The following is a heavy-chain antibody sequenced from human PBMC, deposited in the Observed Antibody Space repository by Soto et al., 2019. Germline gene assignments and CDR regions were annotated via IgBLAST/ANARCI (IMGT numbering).Heavy chain of an antibody. CDR1: GFTFSSYA. V-gene: IGHV3-30-3*01. D-gene: IGHD5-18*01. Sequence: QVQLVESGGGVVQPGRSLRLSCAASGFTFSSYAMHWVRQAPGKGLEWVSVISYDGSNKYYADSVKGRFTIFRDNSKNTLYLQMNSLRAEDTAVYYCARDGNFGGYSSGRYYYGVDVWGRGTTVTVS. CDR3: ARDGNFGGYSSGRYYYGVDV. CDR2: ISYDGSNK. J-gene: IGHJ6*02.